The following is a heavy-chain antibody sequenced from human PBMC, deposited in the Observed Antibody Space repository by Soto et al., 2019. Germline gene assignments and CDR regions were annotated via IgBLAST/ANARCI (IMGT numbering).Heavy chain of an antibody. CDR2: FDPEDGET. D-gene: IGHD3-10*01. CDR1: GYTLTELS. CDR3: ATPPSGDPGYYYYYGMDV. J-gene: IGHJ6*02. V-gene: IGHV1-24*01. Sequence: ASVKVSCKVSGYTLTELSMHWVRQAPGKGLEWMGGFDPEDGETIYAQKFQGRVTMTEDTSTDTAYMELSSLRSEDTAVYYCATPPSGDPGYYYYYGMDVWGQGPTVTVSS.